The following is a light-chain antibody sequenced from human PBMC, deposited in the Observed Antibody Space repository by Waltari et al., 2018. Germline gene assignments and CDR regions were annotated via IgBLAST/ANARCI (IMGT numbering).Light chain of an antibody. CDR3: TSYTDSRIFDVV. J-gene: IGLJ2*01. CDR1: SRDVGGYNY. Sequence: QSALTQPAPVSGSPGQSITISCTGTSRDVGGYNYVSWYQQHPGKVPKLMIYNVINRPSGVSIRFSGSKSGNTASLTISGLQAEDEADYYCTSYTDSRIFDVVFGGGTRLTVL. CDR2: NVI. V-gene: IGLV2-14*03.